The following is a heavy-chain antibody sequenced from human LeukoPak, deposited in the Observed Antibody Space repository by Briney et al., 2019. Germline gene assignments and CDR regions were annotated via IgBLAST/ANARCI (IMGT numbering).Heavy chain of an antibody. CDR1: GFTFSTYA. J-gene: IGHJ4*02. D-gene: IGHD3-9*01. Sequence: GGSLRLSCAASGFTFSTYAMSWVRQAPGKGLEWVSTISGSGANTYYADSVRGRFTISGDNSKNTLYLDMNSLRAEDTGVYYCAKERAGYNNPYYFDYWGQGTLVTVSS. CDR3: AKERAGYNNPYYFDY. CDR2: ISGSGANT. V-gene: IGHV3-23*01.